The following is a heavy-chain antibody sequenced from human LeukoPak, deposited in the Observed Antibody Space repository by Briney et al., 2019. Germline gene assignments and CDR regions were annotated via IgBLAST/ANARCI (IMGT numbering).Heavy chain of an antibody. J-gene: IGHJ4*02. CDR3: ARVPPRFLEWSYFDY. CDR2: ISAYNGNT. CDR1: GYTFTSYG. D-gene: IGHD3-3*01. Sequence: ASVKVSCKASGYTFTSYGISWVRQAPGQGLEWMGWISAYNGNTNYAQKLQGRVTMTTDTSTSTAYMELRSLRSDDTAVYYCARVPPRFLEWSYFDYWGQGTLVTVSS. V-gene: IGHV1-18*01.